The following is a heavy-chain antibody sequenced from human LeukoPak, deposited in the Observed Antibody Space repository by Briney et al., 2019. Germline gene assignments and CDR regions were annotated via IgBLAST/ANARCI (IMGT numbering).Heavy chain of an antibody. CDR1: GFTFSSHW. D-gene: IGHD2-2*01. Sequence: GGSLRLSCAASGFTFSSHWMSWVRQTPGKGLEWEANIKQDGSDTYYVDSVKGRFTISRDNAKNSLFLQMNILRAEDTAVYYCARGRKVPAAMGNWFDPWGQGTLVTVSS. CDR2: IKQDGSDT. CDR3: ARGRKVPAAMGNWFDP. J-gene: IGHJ5*02. V-gene: IGHV3-7*01.